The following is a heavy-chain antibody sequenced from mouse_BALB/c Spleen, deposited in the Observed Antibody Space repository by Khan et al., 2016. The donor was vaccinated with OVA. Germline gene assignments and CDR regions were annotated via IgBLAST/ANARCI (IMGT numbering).Heavy chain of an antibody. Sequence: QVQLQQSGAELARPGASVKLSCKAAGYTFTDYYINWVKQRTGQGLEWIGEIYPGSGNTYYNEKFKGKATLTADKSSSTAYMQLSSLTSEDSAVYFYARSSYGNTGYFDYWGQGTTLTVSS. V-gene: IGHV1-77*01. CDR1: GYTFTDYY. CDR3: ARSSYGNTGYFDY. J-gene: IGHJ2*01. CDR2: IYPGSGNT. D-gene: IGHD2-1*01.